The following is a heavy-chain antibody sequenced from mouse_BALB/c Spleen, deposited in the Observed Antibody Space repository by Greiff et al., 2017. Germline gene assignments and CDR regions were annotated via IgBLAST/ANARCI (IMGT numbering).Heavy chain of an antibody. CDR2: IEPANGNT. J-gene: IGHJ4*01. V-gene: IGHV14-3*02. CDR1: GFNIKDTY. CDR3: ANCDGYAMDY. Sequence: EVQLQQSGAELVEPGASVKLSCTASGFNIKDTYMHWVKQRPEQGLEWIGRIEPANGNTKYDPKFQGKATITADTSSNTAYLQLSSLTSEDTAVYYCANCDGYAMDYWGQGTSVTVSA.